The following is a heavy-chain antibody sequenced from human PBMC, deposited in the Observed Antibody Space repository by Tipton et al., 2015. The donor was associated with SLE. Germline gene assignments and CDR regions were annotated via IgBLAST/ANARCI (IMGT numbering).Heavy chain of an antibody. V-gene: IGHV4-31*03. CDR2: IYYSGNT. CDR3: AGTGKDAFDI. J-gene: IGHJ3*02. D-gene: IGHD1-1*01. Sequence: LSLTCTVSGGSISSGGYYWSWIRQHPGKGLEWIGYIYYSGNTYYNPSLKSRVTISVDTSKNQFSLKLSSVTAADTAVYYCAGTGKDAFDIWGQGTMVTVSS. CDR1: GGSISSGGYY.